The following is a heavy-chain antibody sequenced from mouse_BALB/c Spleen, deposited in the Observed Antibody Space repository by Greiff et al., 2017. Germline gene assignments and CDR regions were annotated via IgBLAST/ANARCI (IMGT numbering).Heavy chain of an antibody. J-gene: IGHJ3*01. CDR1: GFTFSSYT. CDR3: ARYGAGAWFAY. CDR2: ISSGGGNT. V-gene: IGHV5-9*03. D-gene: IGHD3-3*01. Sequence: EVHLVESGGGLVKPGGSLKLSCAASGFTFSSYTMSWVRQTPEKRLEWVATISSGGGNTYYPDSVKGRFTISRDNAKNNLYLQMSSLRSEDTALYYCARYGAGAWFAYWGQGTLVTVAA.